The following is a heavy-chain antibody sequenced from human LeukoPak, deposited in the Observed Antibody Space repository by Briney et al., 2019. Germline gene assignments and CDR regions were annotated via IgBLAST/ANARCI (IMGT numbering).Heavy chain of an antibody. CDR1: GYTFTDNY. Sequence: ASVKVSCKASGYTFTDNYIHWVRQAPGQGLEFMGWIGPKNGDTHYAQKFQGRVTLTRDTSISTVYMELYRLTSDDAAVYFCVRDHISSYDYWGQGTLATVSS. V-gene: IGHV1-2*02. J-gene: IGHJ4*02. CDR2: IGPKNGDT. D-gene: IGHD3-10*01. CDR3: VRDHISSYDY.